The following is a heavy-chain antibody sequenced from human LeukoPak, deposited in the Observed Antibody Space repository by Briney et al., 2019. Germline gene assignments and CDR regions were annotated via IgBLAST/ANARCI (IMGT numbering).Heavy chain of an antibody. J-gene: IGHJ4*02. V-gene: IGHV4-34*01. CDR2: INHSGST. CDR1: GGSFSGYY. Sequence: SETLSLTCAVYGGSFSGYYWSWIRQPPGKGLEWIGEINHSGSTNYNPSLKSRVTISVDTSKSQFSLKLSSVTAADTAVYYCARGGEDTAMSLDYWGQGTLVTASS. D-gene: IGHD5-18*01. CDR3: ARGGEDTAMSLDY.